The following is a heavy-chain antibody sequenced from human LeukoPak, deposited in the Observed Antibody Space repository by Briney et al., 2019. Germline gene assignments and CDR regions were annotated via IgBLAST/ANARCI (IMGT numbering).Heavy chain of an antibody. J-gene: IGHJ4*02. CDR1: GFTFSDHY. D-gene: IGHD1-20*01. V-gene: IGHV3-72*01. CDR2: TGNKANSYTT. CDR3: ATGLTGTVDY. Sequence: GGSLRLSCAASGFTFSDHYMDWVRQAPGKGLEWVGRTGNKANSYTTEYAASVKGRFTIPRDDSKNSLYLQMNSLKTEDTAVYYCATGLTGTVDYWGQGTLVTVSS.